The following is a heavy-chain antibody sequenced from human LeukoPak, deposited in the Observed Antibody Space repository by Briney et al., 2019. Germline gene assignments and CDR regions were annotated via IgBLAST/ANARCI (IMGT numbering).Heavy chain of an antibody. CDR2: ISYDGSNK. J-gene: IGHJ4*02. CDR3: AKEAYDSSGYVY. V-gene: IGHV3-30*18. D-gene: IGHD3-22*01. Sequence: GSLRLSCAASGFTFSSYGMHWVRQAPGKGLEWVAVISYDGSNKYYADSVKGRFTISRDNSKNTLYLQMNSLRAEDTAVYYCAKEAYDSSGYVYWGQGTLVTVSS. CDR1: GFTFSSYG.